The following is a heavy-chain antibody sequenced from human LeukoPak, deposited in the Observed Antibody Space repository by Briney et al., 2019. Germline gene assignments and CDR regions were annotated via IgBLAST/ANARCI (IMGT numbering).Heavy chain of an antibody. J-gene: IGHJ6*03. CDR1: GYTFTGYY. CDR3: ARGGGSYDFWSGYYRSYYYYYMDV. CDR2: INPNSGGT. Sequence: GASVKVSCKASGYTFTGYYMHWVRQAPGQGLEWMGWINPNSGGTNYAQKFQGRVTMTRDTSISTAYMELSSLRSEDTAVYYCARGGGSYDFWSGYYRSYYYYYMDVWGKGTTVTVSS. D-gene: IGHD3-3*01. V-gene: IGHV1-2*02.